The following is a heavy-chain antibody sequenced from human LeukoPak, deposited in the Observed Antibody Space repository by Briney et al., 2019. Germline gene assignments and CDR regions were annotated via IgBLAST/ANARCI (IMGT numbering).Heavy chain of an antibody. Sequence: GGSLRLSCAASGFIFSNYAMHWVRQAPSKGLEWVALISSDGSKTYHADSVKGRFSISRDNSKITLYLQLNGLRAEDTSVYYCARDSTYWYDSGSSGPHYFDYWGQGTLVTVSS. CDR2: ISSDGSKT. V-gene: IGHV3-30*01. CDR1: GFIFSNYA. D-gene: IGHD3-10*01. J-gene: IGHJ4*02. CDR3: ARDSTYWYDSGSSGPHYFDY.